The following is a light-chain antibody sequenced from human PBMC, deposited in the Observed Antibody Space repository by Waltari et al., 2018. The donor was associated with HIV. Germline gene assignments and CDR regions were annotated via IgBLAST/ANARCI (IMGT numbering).Light chain of an antibody. CDR1: QSVSSSY. CDR2: GAS. Sequence: ETVLTQSPGTLSLSPGERATLPCRASQSVSSSYLAWYQQKPGQAPRLLIYGASTRATGIPDRFSGSGSGTDFTLIINRLEPEDFAVYYCQQYGSSLSLTFGQGTKVEIK. V-gene: IGKV3-20*01. J-gene: IGKJ1*01. CDR3: QQYGSSLSLT.